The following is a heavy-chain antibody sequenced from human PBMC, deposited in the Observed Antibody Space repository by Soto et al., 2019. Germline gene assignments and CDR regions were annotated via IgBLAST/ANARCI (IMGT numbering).Heavy chain of an antibody. CDR1: GYTFTSYD. V-gene: IGHV1-8*01. D-gene: IGHD6-13*01. CDR2: MNPNSGNT. J-gene: IGHJ6*02. CDR3: AIIPYSSSWGYGMDV. Sequence: ASVKVSCKASGYTFTSYDINWVRQATGPGLEWMGWMNPNSGNTGYAQKFQGRVTMTRNTSISTAYMELSSLRSEDTAVYYCAIIPYSSSWGYGMDVWGQGTTVTVSS.